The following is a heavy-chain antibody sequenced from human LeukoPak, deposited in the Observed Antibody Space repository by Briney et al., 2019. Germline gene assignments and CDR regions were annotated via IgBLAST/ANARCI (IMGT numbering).Heavy chain of an antibody. V-gene: IGHV1-69*04. CDR2: LTNIVGTP. J-gene: IGHJ6*02. CDR1: GGTFSRYG. CDR3: AKDSEEDVVTAPGMEV. Sequence: LVKVSCKAYGGTFSRYGIRWVRQAPGQGLEWMGRLTNIVGTPKYAQKFQGRVTISADKSTSTAYMELSRLESEDTAVYYCAKDSEEDVVTAPGMEVWGQGTTVIVSS. D-gene: IGHD2-21*02.